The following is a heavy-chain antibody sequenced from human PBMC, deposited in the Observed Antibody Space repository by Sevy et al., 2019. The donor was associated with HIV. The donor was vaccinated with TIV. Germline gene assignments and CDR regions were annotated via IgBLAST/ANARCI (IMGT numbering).Heavy chain of an antibody. Sequence: SETLSLTCTVSGGSISSYYWSWIRQPPGKGLEWIGYIYYSGSTNYNPSLKSRVTISVDTSKNQFSLKLSSVTAADTAVCYCARDEGWFNWFDPWGQGTLVTDSS. CDR3: ARDEGWFNWFDP. CDR2: IYYSGST. CDR1: GGSISSYY. J-gene: IGHJ5*02. V-gene: IGHV4-59*01. D-gene: IGHD6-19*01.